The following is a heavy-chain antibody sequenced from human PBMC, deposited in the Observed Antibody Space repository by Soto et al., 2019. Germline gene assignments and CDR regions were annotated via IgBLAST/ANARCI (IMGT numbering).Heavy chain of an antibody. J-gene: IGHJ2*01. V-gene: IGHV1-3*05. CDR3: ARAPSWWDFAL. CDR2: INAGNGNT. Sequence: QVQLVQSGTEEKKPGASVKVSCKASGYTFTSYAMHWVRQAPGQRLEWMGWINAGNGNTKYSHKRPGRVTITRDTSASTAYRELSSLRSEDTAVYYCARAPSWWDFALWGRGTLVTVSS. CDR1: GYTFTSYA.